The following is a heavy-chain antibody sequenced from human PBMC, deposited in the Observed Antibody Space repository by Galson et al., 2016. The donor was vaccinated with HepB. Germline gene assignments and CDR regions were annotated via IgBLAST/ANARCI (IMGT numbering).Heavy chain of an antibody. CDR1: GFTFSNYW. Sequence: SLRLSCAASGFTFSNYWMSWVRQAPGKGLDWVAVISKTGDTTFYGDSVKGRFTISRDNSKNTVDLQIHSLRSEDAAVYFCARDFKLGAPDYMDVWGKGTTVTVS. J-gene: IGHJ6*03. V-gene: IGHV3-30*19. CDR2: ISKTGDTT. CDR3: ARDFKLGAPDYMDV. D-gene: IGHD1-26*01.